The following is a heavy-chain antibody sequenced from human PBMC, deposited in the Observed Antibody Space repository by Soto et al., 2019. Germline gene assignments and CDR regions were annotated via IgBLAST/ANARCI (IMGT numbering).Heavy chain of an antibody. J-gene: IGHJ4*02. V-gene: IGHV3-23*01. D-gene: IGHD4-17*01. Sequence: PGGSLRLSCTVSGFTFSSYAMSWVRQAPGKGLEWVSAVSGSGGSTYYADSVKGRFTISRDNSKNTLYLQMNSLRAEDTAVYYCAKGDYGDYPRPFDYWGQGTLVTVPQ. CDR2: VSGSGGST. CDR1: GFTFSSYA. CDR3: AKGDYGDYPRPFDY.